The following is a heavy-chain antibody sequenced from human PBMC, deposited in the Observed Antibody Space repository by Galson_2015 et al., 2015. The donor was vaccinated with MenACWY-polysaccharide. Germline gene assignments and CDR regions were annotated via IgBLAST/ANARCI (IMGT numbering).Heavy chain of an antibody. CDR3: AKDRKVATIVGGCEGFDY. Sequence: SLRLSCAASGFTFSSYAMSWVRQAPGKGLEWVSAISGSGGSTYYADSVKGRFTISRDNSKNTLYLQMNSLRAEDTAVYYCAKDRKVATIVGGCEGFDYWGQGTLVTVSS. D-gene: IGHD5-12*01. V-gene: IGHV3-23*01. CDR1: GFTFSSYA. J-gene: IGHJ4*02. CDR2: ISGSGGST.